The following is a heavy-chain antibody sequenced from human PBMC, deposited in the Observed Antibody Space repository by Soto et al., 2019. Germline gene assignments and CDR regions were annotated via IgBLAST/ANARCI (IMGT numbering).Heavy chain of an antibody. J-gene: IGHJ4*02. CDR1: GGSISSSSYY. CDR2: IYYSGST. V-gene: IGHV4-39*01. D-gene: IGHD6-13*01. Sequence: QLQLQESGPGLVKPSETLSLTCTVSGGSISSSSYYWGWIRQPPGKGLEWIGSIYYSGSTYYNPSLKSRVTISVDTSKNQFSRKLSSVTAADTAVYYCARLVGAAAGYVGLWYWGQGTLVTVSS. CDR3: ARLVGAAAGYVGLWY.